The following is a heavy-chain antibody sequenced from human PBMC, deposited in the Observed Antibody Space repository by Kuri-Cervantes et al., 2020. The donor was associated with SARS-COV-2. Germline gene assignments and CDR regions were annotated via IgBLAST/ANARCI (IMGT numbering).Heavy chain of an antibody. CDR3: ARDANYGSRLPRKFDY. J-gene: IGHJ4*02. Sequence: GGSLRLSCAASGFTFSSYSVDWVRQAPGKGLEWVSYISSSSSTIYYADSVKGRFTISRDNAKNSLYLQMNSLRDEDTAVYYCARDANYGSRLPRKFDYWGQGTLVTVSS. D-gene: IGHD5-12*01. V-gene: IGHV3-48*02. CDR2: ISSSSSTI. CDR1: GFTFSSYS.